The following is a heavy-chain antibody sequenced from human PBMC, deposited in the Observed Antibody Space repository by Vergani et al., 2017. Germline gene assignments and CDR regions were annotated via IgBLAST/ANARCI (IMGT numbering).Heavy chain of an antibody. Sequence: QVQLVQSGSEVRKPVASVKVSCQVSGYSLTELTIHWGRQAPGKGLEWMGGFDPEHGEVTFAHHIQGRVTMTEDRTTDTAYMELSSLRPEDTALYYCAIVTDYDDSSGYYLDYWGQGTLVTVSS. CDR2: FDPEHGEV. V-gene: IGHV1-24*01. CDR3: AIVTDYDDSSGYYLDY. D-gene: IGHD3-22*01. CDR1: GYSLTELT. J-gene: IGHJ4*02.